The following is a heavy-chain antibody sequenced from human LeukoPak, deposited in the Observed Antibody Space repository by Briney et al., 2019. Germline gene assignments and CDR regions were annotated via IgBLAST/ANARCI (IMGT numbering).Heavy chain of an antibody. J-gene: IGHJ5*02. CDR2: IYYSGST. D-gene: IGHD3-10*01. CDR3: ARDSGAGGYNWFDP. Sequence: SETLSLTCTVSGGSISSSSYYWGWIRQHPGKGLEWIGYIYYSGSTYYNPSLKSRVTISVDTSKNQFSLKVTSVTAADTAVYYCARDSGAGGYNWFDPWGQGTLVTVSS. V-gene: IGHV4-31*03. CDR1: GGSISSSSYY.